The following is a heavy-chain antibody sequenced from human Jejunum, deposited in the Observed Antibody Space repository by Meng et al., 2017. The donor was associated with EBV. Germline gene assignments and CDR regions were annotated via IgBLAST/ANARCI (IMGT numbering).Heavy chain of an antibody. J-gene: IGHJ4*02. CDR2: IYSRVST. Sequence: RADTLSRSAAVSGFSVSHFSGKWFRQPPVKGLEGNEYIYSRVSTNHNTSLRSRVTISVDPSKNQFSLGLSSVSAADTAVNFCARGGGRPEYWGQEILVTVSS. CDR1: GFSVSHFS. D-gene: IGHD3-10*01. CDR3: ARGGGRPEY. V-gene: IGHV4-59*02.